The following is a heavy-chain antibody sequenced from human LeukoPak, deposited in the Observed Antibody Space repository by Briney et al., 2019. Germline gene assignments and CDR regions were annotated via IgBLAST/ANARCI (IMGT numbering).Heavy chain of an antibody. Sequence: GGSLRLSGVASGFTFDDYARHWVRQAPGKGLKWVSGLSWNSGGIVYADSVKGRFTISRDNAKNSLYLQMNSLRAEDTALYYCAKSRGSYYYHGMDVWGQGTTVTVSS. CDR1: GFTFDDYA. CDR2: LSWNSGGI. CDR3: AKSRGSYYYHGMDV. D-gene: IGHD3-10*01. J-gene: IGHJ6*02. V-gene: IGHV3-9*01.